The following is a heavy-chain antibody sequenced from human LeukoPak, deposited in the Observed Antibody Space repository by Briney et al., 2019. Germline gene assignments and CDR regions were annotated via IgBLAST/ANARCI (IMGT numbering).Heavy chain of an antibody. Sequence: GGSLRLSCAASGFTFSSYAMSWVRQAPGKGLEWVSAIGDTTHYADSVEGRFTISRDNSKNTLYLQMNSLRAEDAAIYYCAKAFAFVGANFFDYWGQGTLVTVSS. CDR1: GFTFSSYA. CDR3: AKAFAFVGANFFDY. J-gene: IGHJ4*02. CDR2: IGDTT. D-gene: IGHD1-26*01. V-gene: IGHV3-23*01.